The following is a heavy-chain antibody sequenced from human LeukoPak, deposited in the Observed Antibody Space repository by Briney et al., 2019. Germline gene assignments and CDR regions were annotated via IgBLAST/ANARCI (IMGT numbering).Heavy chain of an antibody. D-gene: IGHD3-22*01. J-gene: IGHJ4*02. CDR1: GFTFSNAW. CDR3: TTDDGYYYDSSGYYTLYYFDY. Sequence: GGSLRLSCAASGFTFSNAWMSWVRQAPGKGLEWVGRILSKTDGGTSDYAAHVKGRFTISRDDSKNTLYLQMNSLETEDTAVYYCTTDDGYYYDSSGYYTLYYFDYWGQGTLVTVSS. CDR2: ILSKTDGGTS. V-gene: IGHV3-15*01.